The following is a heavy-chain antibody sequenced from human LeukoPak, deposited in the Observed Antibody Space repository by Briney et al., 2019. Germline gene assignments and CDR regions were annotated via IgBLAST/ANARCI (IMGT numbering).Heavy chain of an antibody. D-gene: IGHD3-16*01. V-gene: IGHV3-7*01. CDR3: ARTPRGYDYVWGSYRVYFDY. CDR2: IKQDGGEK. Sequence: VGSLRLSSAASGFTSRSYWMSWVRQAPGKGLEGGANIKQDGGEKYYVDSVKGRFTISRDNAKNSLYLQMNSLRGEDTAVYYCARTPRGYDYVWGSYRVYFDYWGQGTLVTVSS. J-gene: IGHJ4*02. CDR1: GFTSRSYW.